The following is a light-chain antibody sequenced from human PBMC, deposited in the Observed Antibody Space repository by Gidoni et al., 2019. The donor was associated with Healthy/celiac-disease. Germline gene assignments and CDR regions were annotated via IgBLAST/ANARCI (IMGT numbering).Light chain of an antibody. Sequence: SHVLTQPPPVSGAPGQTARITCGGNNIGSKSVHWYQQKPGQAPVMVVYDDSDRPSGIPERFSGSNSGNTATLTISRVEGGDEADYYCQVWDSSSDHPVFGGGTKLTVL. J-gene: IGLJ2*01. CDR1: NIGSKS. V-gene: IGLV3-21*02. CDR2: DDS. CDR3: QVWDSSSDHPV.